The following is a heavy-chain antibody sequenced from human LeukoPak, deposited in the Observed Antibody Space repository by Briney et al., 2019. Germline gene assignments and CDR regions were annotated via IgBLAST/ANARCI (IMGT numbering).Heavy chain of an antibody. CDR1: GFTVSNNY. CDR3: ARDRDYGGKLGY. CDR2: IYSGGNT. D-gene: IGHD4-23*01. V-gene: IGHV3-66*02. J-gene: IGHJ4*02. Sequence: GGSLGLSCAASGFTVSNNYMNWVRQAPGKGLEWVSVIYSGGNTYYADSVKGRFTISRDNSKNTLHLQMNSLRVEDTAVYYCARDRDYGGKLGYWGQGTLVTVSS.